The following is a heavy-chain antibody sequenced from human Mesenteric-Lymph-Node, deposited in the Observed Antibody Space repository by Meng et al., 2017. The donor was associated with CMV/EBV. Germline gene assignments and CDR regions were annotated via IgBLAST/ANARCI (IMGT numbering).Heavy chain of an antibody. CDR3: ARRDGTH. V-gene: IGHV4-59*01. CDR1: GDSITTSY. Sequence: GSLRLSCAVSGDSITTSYWTWIRQPPGKGLEWIGSFYYSGSTNYNPSLKNRVTISVDTSKNQFSLKLNSVTAADTAVYYCARRDGTHWGQGTLVTVSS. J-gene: IGHJ4*02. CDR2: FYYSGST.